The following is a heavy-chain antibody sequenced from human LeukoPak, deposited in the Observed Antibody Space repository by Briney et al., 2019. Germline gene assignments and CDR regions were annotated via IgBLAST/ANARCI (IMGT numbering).Heavy chain of an antibody. V-gene: IGHV3-7*03. CDR3: ARGGYQLLPDY. CDR2: INQDGSQK. Sequence: GGSLRLSCAASGFTFSSYAMSWVRQAPGKGLEWVANINQDGSQKHYVDSVMGRFTVSRDNAKNSVYLQMSSLRSEDTAVYYCARGGYQLLPDYWGQGTLVTVSS. J-gene: IGHJ4*02. CDR1: GFTFSSYA. D-gene: IGHD2-2*01.